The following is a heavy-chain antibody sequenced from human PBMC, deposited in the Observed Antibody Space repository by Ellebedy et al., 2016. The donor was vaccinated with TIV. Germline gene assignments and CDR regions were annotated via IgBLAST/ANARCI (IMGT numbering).Heavy chain of an antibody. V-gene: IGHV3-53*01. CDR1: GFNVSGNY. Sequence: GGSLRLXCAASGFNVSGNYMTWVRQAPRKGLEWVSVMYTVGTTYYAVSDSVKGRFSISGDNSKNTLYLQMNSLRVEDTAVYYCARAYSNGRLSDWGQGTLVTVSS. CDR3: ARAYSNGRLSD. J-gene: IGHJ4*02. CDR2: MYTVGTT. D-gene: IGHD6-19*01.